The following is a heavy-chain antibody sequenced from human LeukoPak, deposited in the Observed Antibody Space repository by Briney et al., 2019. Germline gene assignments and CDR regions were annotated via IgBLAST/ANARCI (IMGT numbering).Heavy chain of an antibody. V-gene: IGHV4-4*07. Sequence: SETLSLTCTVSGGSISSYYWSWIRQPAGKGLEWIGRIYTSGSTNYNPSLKSRVTISVDTSKNQFSLKLSSVTAADTAVYYCASSSVAGTGYYFDYWGQGTLVTVSS. J-gene: IGHJ4*02. CDR1: GGSISSYY. CDR2: IYTSGST. CDR3: ASSSVAGTGYYFDY. D-gene: IGHD6-19*01.